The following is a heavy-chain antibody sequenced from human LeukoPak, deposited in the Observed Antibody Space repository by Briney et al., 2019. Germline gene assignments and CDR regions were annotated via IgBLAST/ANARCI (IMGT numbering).Heavy chain of an antibody. J-gene: IGHJ6*04. CDR2: IIPIFGTA. CDR3: ARASSDYVWGSYRSPYYYYGMDV. D-gene: IGHD3-16*02. CDR1: GGTFSSYA. Sequence: ASVKVSCKASGGTFSSYAISWVRQAPGQGLEWMRGIIPIFGTANYAQKFQGRVTITADKSTSTAYMELSSLRSEDTAVYYCARASSDYVWGSYRSPYYYYGMDVWGKGTTVTVSS. V-gene: IGHV1-69*06.